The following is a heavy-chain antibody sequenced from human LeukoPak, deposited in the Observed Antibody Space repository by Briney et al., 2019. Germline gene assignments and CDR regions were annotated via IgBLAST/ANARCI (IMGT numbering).Heavy chain of an antibody. CDR3: SWELDVSFGRRLEH. D-gene: IGHD1-7*01. Sequence: GGSLRLSCTVSGFNFNDAWMSWVRQAPGKGLEWVGRLKSRGGGETADYSAPVKGRFTVSRDDSQNTLYLQMNSLKIEDTAVYFCSWELDVSFGRRLEHWGQGTLVAVAS. J-gene: IGHJ5*02. CDR1: GFNFNDAW. CDR2: LKSRGGGETA. V-gene: IGHV3-15*01.